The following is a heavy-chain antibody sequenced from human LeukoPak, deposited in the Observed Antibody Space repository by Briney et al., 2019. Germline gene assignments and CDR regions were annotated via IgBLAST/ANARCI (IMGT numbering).Heavy chain of an antibody. CDR3: ARYCSGGSCYSGMDV. D-gene: IGHD2-15*01. CDR1: GFSFSNYG. J-gene: IGHJ6*02. CDR2: MWYDGSNK. V-gene: IGHV3-33*01. Sequence: GGSLRLSGVASGFSFSNYGMHWVRQAPGKGLEWVALMWYDGSNKHYADSVKGRFTISRDNSKNTLLLQMNSLRDEDSAVYYCARYCSGGSCYSGMDVWGQGTTVTVSS.